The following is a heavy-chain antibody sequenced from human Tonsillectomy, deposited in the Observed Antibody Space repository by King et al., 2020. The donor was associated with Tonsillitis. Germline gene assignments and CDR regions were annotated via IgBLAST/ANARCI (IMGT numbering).Heavy chain of an antibody. D-gene: IGHD3-9*01. CDR3: ARGDFDWPQRYGPFDQ. CDR2: IHYDGRT. J-gene: IGHJ4*02. V-gene: IGHV4-31*03. Sequence: QLQESGPGLVKPSQTLSLTCTVSGGSVSSRIYYWSWIRQHPAKGPQWIGSIHYDGRTPYTPSLKSRLSLSVDTSRSQFSLSLNSVTAADTAVYFCARGDFDWPQRYGPFDQWGQGMLVTVPS. CDR1: GGSVSSRIYY.